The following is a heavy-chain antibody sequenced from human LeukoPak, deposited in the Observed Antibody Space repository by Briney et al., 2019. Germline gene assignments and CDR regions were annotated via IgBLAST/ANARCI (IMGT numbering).Heavy chain of an antibody. Sequence: GASVKVSCKASGYTFTSYDINWVRQATGQGLEWMGWMNPNSGNTGYAQKFQGRVTMTRNTSISTAYMELSSLRSEDTAVYYCARGPPLRMIVVVNCYFDYWGQGTLVTVSS. CDR3: ARGPPLRMIVVVNCYFDY. CDR2: MNPNSGNT. D-gene: IGHD3-22*01. V-gene: IGHV1-8*01. J-gene: IGHJ4*02. CDR1: GYTFTSYD.